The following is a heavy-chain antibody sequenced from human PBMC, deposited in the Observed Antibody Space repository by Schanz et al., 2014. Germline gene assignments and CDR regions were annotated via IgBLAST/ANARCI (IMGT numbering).Heavy chain of an antibody. CDR2: IFYSGNT. CDR1: GGSITSFY. J-gene: IGHJ1*01. V-gene: IGHV4-59*08. CDR3: ASLDIGPGGVSFFQH. Sequence: QVRLQESGPGLVKPSETLSLTCTVSGGSITSFYWSWVRQAPGKGLEWVGSIFYSGNTNYNPSLKSRITPSIDPSRKQVSRKLTAVTAADTAVYYCASLDIGPGGVSFFQHWGLGTLVRVSS. D-gene: IGHD2-2*03.